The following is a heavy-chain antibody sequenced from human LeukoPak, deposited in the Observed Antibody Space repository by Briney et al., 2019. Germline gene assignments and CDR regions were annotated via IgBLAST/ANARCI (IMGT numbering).Heavy chain of an antibody. CDR3: VRKTEWFGPRFDY. J-gene: IGHJ4*02. CDR2: ISSNGGST. D-gene: IGHD3-10*01. V-gene: IGHV3-64D*06. CDR1: GFTFSSYA. Sequence: GGSLRLSCSAPGFTFSSYAMHWVRQAPGKGLEYVSAISSNGGSTYYADSVKGRFTISRDNSKNTLYLQMSSLRAEDTAVYYCVRKTEWFGPRFDYGGQGTLVTVSS.